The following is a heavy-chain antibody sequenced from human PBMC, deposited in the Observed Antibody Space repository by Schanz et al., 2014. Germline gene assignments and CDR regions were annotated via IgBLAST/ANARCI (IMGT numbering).Heavy chain of an antibody. CDR2: ITAYNGDT. CDR3: ARAKRFGDMDV. J-gene: IGHJ6*02. CDR1: GYDFHIYA. V-gene: IGHV1-18*01. D-gene: IGHD3-10*01. Sequence: QILLVQPGPEVKKPGASVTVSCKASGYDFHIYAYSWVRQAPGQGPEWIGWITAYNGDTNYALKLQGRVTMTTDTSTGTAYMELRSLRSDDTALYYCARAKRFGDMDVWGQGTTVTVSS.